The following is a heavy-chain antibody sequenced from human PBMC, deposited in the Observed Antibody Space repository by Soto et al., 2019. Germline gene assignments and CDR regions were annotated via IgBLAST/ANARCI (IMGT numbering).Heavy chain of an antibody. V-gene: IGHV3-23*01. CDR2: ITGSAGST. D-gene: IGHD5-12*01. J-gene: IGHJ4*02. CDR3: AKDRNRWLRFDLGC. CDR1: GFTFSSYG. Sequence: EVQLLESGGGLVQPGGSLRLSCAASGFTFSSYGMSWVRQAPGKGLEWVSSITGSAGSTYYADYVKGRFTISLDKSKNTLYRQMNSRRAEVTAVYYCAKDRNRWLRFDLGCWGEGTLVTVSS.